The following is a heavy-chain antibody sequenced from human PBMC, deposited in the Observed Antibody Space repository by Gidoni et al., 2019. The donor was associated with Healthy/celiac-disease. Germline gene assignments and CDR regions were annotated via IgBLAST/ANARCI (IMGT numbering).Heavy chain of an antibody. J-gene: IGHJ4*02. Sequence: QVQLQQWGAGLLQPSETLSLTCAVYGGSFSGYYWSWIRQPPGKGLEWIGEINHSGSTNYNPSLKSRVTISVDTSKNQFSLKLSSVTAADTAVYYCARGSSYCSGGSCFPFDYWGQGTLVTVSS. V-gene: IGHV4-34*01. CDR2: INHSGST. CDR1: GGSFSGYY. D-gene: IGHD2-15*01. CDR3: ARGSSYCSGGSCFPFDY.